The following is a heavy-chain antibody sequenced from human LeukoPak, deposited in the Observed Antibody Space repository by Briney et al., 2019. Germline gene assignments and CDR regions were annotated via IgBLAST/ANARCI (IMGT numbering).Heavy chain of an antibody. Sequence: PSQTLSLTCTVSGGSISSGGYYWSWIRQHPGKGLEWIGYIYYSGSTYYNPSLKSRVTISVDTSKNQFSLKLSSVTAADTAVYYCARSGGGGYSSSWHPDYWGQGTLVTVSS. CDR3: ARSGGGGYSSSWHPDY. V-gene: IGHV4-31*03. CDR2: IYYSGST. CDR1: GGSISSGGYY. J-gene: IGHJ4*02. D-gene: IGHD6-13*01.